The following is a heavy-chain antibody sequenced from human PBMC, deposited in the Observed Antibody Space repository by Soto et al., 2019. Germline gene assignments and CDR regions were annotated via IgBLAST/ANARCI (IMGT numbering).Heavy chain of an antibody. CDR3: ARDRSNRVVVAATPDY. D-gene: IGHD2-15*01. Sequence: QVQLVQSGAEVKKPGASVKVSCQASGYTFTSYGISWVRQAPGQGLEWMGWISAYNGNTNYAQKLKGRVTMTTDTSTSTAYMELRSLRSDDTAVYYCARDRSNRVVVAATPDYWGQGTLVTVSS. CDR2: ISAYNGNT. V-gene: IGHV1-18*04. CDR1: GYTFTSYG. J-gene: IGHJ4*02.